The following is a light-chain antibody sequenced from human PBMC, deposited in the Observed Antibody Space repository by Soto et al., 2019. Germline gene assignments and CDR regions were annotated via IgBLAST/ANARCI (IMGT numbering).Light chain of an antibody. Sequence: QSVLIQPPSASGTPGQRVTISCSGSQVAGGRDPKLLIYGNSNRPSGVPDRFSGSKSGTSASLAITGLQAEDEADYYCQSSDSSLNVFGTGTKVTVL. V-gene: IGLV1-40*01. CDR3: QSSDSSLNV. J-gene: IGLJ1*01. CDR2: GNS.